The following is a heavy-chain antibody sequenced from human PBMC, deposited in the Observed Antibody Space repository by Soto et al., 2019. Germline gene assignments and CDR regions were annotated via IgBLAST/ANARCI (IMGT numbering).Heavy chain of an antibody. J-gene: IGHJ4*02. V-gene: IGHV4-59*11. D-gene: IGHD6-19*01. CDR1: GGSINNHY. CDR3: ATSVAGTFDY. CDR2: IYYSGST. Sequence: ASETLSLTCTVSGGSINNHYWSWIRQPPGKGLEWIGYIYYSGSTNYNPSLKSRVTISVDTSKNQFSLKLSSVTAADTAVYYCATSVAGTFDYWGQGTLVTVSS.